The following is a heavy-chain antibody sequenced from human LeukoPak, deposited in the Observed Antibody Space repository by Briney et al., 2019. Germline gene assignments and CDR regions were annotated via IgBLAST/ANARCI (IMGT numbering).Heavy chain of an antibody. CDR3: ARKEGLLWFGELLDWFDP. CDR1: GYTFTSYD. Sequence: ASVKVSCKASGYTFTSYDINWVRQATGQGLEWMGWMNPNNGNTGYAQKFQGRVTMTRNTSISTAYMELSSLRSEDTAVYYCARKEGLLWFGELLDWFDPWGQGTLVTVSS. V-gene: IGHV1-8*01. J-gene: IGHJ5*02. CDR2: MNPNNGNT. D-gene: IGHD3-10*01.